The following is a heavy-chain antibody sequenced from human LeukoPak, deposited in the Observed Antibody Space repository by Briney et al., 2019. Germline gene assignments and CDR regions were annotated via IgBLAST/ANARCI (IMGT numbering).Heavy chain of an antibody. CDR2: IYTSGST. J-gene: IGHJ6*03. CDR3: ARDRGVVVPAAILAPWAYYHYMDV. CDR1: GGSISSYY. D-gene: IGHD2-2*02. V-gene: IGHV4-4*07. Sequence: SETLSLTCTVSGGSISSYYWSWIRQPAGKGLEWIGRIYTSGSTNYNPSLKSRVTMSVDTSKNQFSLKLSSVTAADTAVYYCARDRGVVVPAAILAPWAYYHYMDVWGKGTTVTVSS.